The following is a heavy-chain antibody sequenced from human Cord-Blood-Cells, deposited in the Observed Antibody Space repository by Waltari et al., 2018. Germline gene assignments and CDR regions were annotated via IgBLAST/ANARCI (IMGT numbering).Heavy chain of an antibody. CDR1: GYTLTELS. D-gene: IGHD1-26*01. CDR2: LDHEDGET. Sequence: QVQLVQSGAEVKKPGASVKVSCKVSGYTLTELSMHWVRQAPGKGLEWMGGLDHEDGETIYAQKFQGRVTMTEDTSTDTAYMELSSLRSEDTAVYYCATGAGELLRAYNWFDPWGQGTLVTVSS. CDR3: ATGAGELLRAYNWFDP. J-gene: IGHJ5*02. V-gene: IGHV1-24*01.